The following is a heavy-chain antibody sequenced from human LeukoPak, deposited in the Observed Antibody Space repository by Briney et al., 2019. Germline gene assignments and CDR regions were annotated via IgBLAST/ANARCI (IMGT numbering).Heavy chain of an antibody. Sequence: ASVKVSCTASGYTFTSYGISWVRQAPGQGLEWMGWISAYNGNTNYAQKLQGRVTMTTDTSTSTAYMELRSLRSDDTAVYYCARGVLRYFDWSPYYYYGMDVWGQGTTVTVSS. J-gene: IGHJ6*02. CDR3: ARGVLRYFDWSPYYYYGMDV. D-gene: IGHD3-9*01. CDR1: GYTFTSYG. CDR2: ISAYNGNT. V-gene: IGHV1-18*01.